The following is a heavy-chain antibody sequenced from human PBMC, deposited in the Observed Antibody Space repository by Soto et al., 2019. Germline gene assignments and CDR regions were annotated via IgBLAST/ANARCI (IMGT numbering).Heavy chain of an antibody. CDR1: GYTFTSYA. D-gene: IGHD3-3*01. CDR3: AGSNDPYWSCYRIGWFDP. J-gene: IGHJ5*02. CDR2: INAGNGNT. V-gene: IGHV1-3*01. Sequence: QVQLVQSGAEVKKPGASVKVSCKASGYTFTSYAMHWVRQAPGQRLEWMGWINAGNGNTKYSQKFQGRVTITRDTTASTAYMELSSMRSEDTAVYYWAGSNDPYWSCYRIGWFDPWGQGTLVTVSS.